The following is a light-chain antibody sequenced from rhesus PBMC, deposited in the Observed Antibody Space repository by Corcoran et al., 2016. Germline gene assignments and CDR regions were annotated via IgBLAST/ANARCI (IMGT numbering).Light chain of an antibody. V-gene: IGKV1-22*01. CDR2: KAS. Sequence: DIQMTHSPCSLSASVGDTVSSTCGVSPSISSRLAWYQQKTGKAPNFLIYKASPLQSGVTARFRGSGSETDFTLTVRGLQSDDFGPYILQQYSGGPPTFGQGSKVAI. J-gene: IGKJ1*01. CDR1: PSISSR. CDR3: QQYSGGPPT.